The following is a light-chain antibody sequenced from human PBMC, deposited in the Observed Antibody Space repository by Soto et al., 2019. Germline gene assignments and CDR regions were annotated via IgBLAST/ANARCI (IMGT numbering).Light chain of an antibody. CDR3: QQYGSLWT. V-gene: IGKV3-20*01. Sequence: EIVLTQSPGTLSLSPGERATLSCRASQSVSSSYLAWYQQKPGQAPRLLIYGASSRATGIPDRFSGSGSGTDFTLTISRLEPEDCAVYYCQQYGSLWTFGQGTKVESK. CDR1: QSVSSSY. J-gene: IGKJ1*01. CDR2: GAS.